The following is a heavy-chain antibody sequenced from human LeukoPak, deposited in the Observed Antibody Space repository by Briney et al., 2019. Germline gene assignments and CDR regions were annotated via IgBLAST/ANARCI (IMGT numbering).Heavy chain of an antibody. CDR1: GFTFGTNA. V-gene: IGHV3-23*01. CDR2: IGSDDST. CDR3: AKDLHFWSGIDY. D-gene: IGHD3-3*02. J-gene: IGHJ4*02. Sequence: GGSLRLSCVASGFTFGTNAMSWIRQAPGKGLEWVSGIGSDDSTHYAESVKGRFTISRDNSKNTLYLQMNSLETEDTAIYYCAKDLHFWSGIDYWGQGTLVTVSS.